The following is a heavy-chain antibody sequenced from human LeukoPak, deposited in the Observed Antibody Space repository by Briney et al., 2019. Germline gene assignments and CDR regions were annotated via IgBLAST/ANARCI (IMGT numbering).Heavy chain of an antibody. D-gene: IGHD3-10*01. V-gene: IGHV4-39*07. CDR2: VYYSGST. J-gene: IGHJ4*02. Sequence: PSETLSLTCIVSGASVSSSSYYWGWIRQPPGKGLEWIGSVYYSGSTYYNPSLKSRVTISVDTSKNQFSLKLSSVPAADTAVYFCARRSVTRWYYSDWGQGTLVTVSS. CDR3: ARRSVTRWYYSD. CDR1: GASVSSSSYY.